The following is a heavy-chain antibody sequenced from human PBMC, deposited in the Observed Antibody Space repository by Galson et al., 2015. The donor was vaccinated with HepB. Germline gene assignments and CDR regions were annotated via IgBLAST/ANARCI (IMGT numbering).Heavy chain of an antibody. CDR2: ISYSGDTT. CDR3: AKPPPVYSIGWSTSYFSS. D-gene: IGHD6-19*01. V-gene: IGHV3-23*01. Sequence: SLRLSCAASGFTFSSFAMSWVRQAPGKGLEWVSTISYSGDTTYHADAVKGRFTISRDNSKNTLYLQMNSLRGEDSATYYCAKPPPVYSIGWSTSYFSSSGQATLVTVSS. CDR1: GFTFSSFA. J-gene: IGHJ4*02.